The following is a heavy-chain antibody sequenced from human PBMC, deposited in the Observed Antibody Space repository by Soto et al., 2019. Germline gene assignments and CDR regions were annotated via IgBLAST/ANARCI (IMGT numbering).Heavy chain of an antibody. CDR2: ISSSSSYI. J-gene: IGHJ4*02. CDR3: ASRLSSIAARRDY. CDR1: GFTFSSYS. V-gene: IGHV3-21*01. D-gene: IGHD6-6*01. Sequence: TGGSLRLSCAASGFTFSSYSMNWVRQAPGKGLEWVSSISSSSSYIYYADSVKGRFTISRDNAKNSLYLQMNSLRAEDTAVYYCASRLSSIAARRDYWGQGTLVTVSS.